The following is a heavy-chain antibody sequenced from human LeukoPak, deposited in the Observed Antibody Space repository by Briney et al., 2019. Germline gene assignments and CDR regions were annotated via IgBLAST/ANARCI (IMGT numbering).Heavy chain of an antibody. D-gene: IGHD3-22*01. V-gene: IGHV3-7*01. Sequence: GGSLRLSCAASGFTFSNYWMSWVRQAPGKGLEWVANIKQDGSDKYYVDSVKGRFTISRDNAKNSLYLQMNSPRAEDTAVYYCVRDNSRGQSLGVIYWGQGSLVTVSS. CDR1: GFTFSNYW. CDR3: VRDNSRGQSLGVIY. CDR2: IKQDGSDK. J-gene: IGHJ4*02.